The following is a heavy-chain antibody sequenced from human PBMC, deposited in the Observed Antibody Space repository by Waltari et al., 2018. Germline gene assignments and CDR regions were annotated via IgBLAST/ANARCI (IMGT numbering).Heavy chain of an antibody. V-gene: IGHV4-61*09. CDR3: ARIGGNSRFDY. J-gene: IGHJ4*02. D-gene: IGHD2-21*02. CDR2: IYTSGST. CDR1: GGSISSGSYY. Sequence: QVQLQESGPGLVKPSQTLSLTCTVSGGSISSGSYYWSWIRQPAGKGLEWIGYIYTSGSTNYNPSLKSRVTISVDTSKNQFSLKLSAVTAADTAVYYCARIGGNSRFDYWGQGTLVTVSS.